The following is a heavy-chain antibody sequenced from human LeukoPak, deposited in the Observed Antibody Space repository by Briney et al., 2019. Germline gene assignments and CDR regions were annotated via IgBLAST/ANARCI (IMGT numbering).Heavy chain of an antibody. Sequence: PGGSLRLSCAASGFIFSSYAMHWVRQAPGKGLEWVAVISYDGSEKYYADSVKGRFTISRDNSKNTLYLQMNSLRAEDTAVDYCARDGSYCSGGSCYFGEYFQHWGQGTLVTVSS. V-gene: IGHV3-30-3*01. D-gene: IGHD2-15*01. J-gene: IGHJ1*01. CDR2: ISYDGSEK. CDR3: ARDGSYCSGGSCYFGEYFQH. CDR1: GFIFSSYA.